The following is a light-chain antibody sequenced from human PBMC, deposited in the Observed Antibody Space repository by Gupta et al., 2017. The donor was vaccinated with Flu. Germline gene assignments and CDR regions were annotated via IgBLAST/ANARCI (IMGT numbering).Light chain of an antibody. CDR2: GKN. J-gene: IGLJ3*02. V-gene: IGLV3-19*01. CDR1: TLRRYF. Sequence: VAFGQTVRITCQGDTLRRYFASWYQQKPGHAPIVVMYGKNKRPSGITDRFSGSSLGNTASLTFSGTQAEDEAVYYCYSRDSGGNHLVFGGGTQLTVL. CDR3: YSRDSGGNHLV.